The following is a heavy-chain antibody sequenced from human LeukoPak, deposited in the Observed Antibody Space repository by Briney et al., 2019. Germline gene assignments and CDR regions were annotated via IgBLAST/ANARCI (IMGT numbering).Heavy chain of an antibody. V-gene: IGHV4-38-2*01. J-gene: IGHJ4*02. CDR2: VNHAGST. CDR3: ARAPHCGTTSCYEVGY. CDR1: GYSISSGYS. D-gene: IGHD2-2*01. Sequence: SETPSLTCAVSGYSISSGYSWGWIRQPPGKGPECIGNVNHAGSTYYNPSLRSRVSILVDTSKNQFSLRLGSVTAADTAVYYCARAPHCGTTSCYEVGYWGQGTLVTVSS.